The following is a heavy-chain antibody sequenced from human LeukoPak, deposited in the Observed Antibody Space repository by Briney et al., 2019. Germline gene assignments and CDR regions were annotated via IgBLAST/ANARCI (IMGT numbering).Heavy chain of an antibody. CDR3: ARTPKGPRSPNSGGSGYWFDP. CDR2: INPNSGGT. J-gene: IGHJ5*02. V-gene: IGHV1-2*02. CDR1: GYTFTGYY. Sequence: ASVKVSCKASGYTFTGYYMHWVRQAPGQGLEWMGWINPNSGGTNYAQKFQGRVTMTRDTSISTAYMELSRLRSDDTAVYYCARTPKGPRSPNSGGSGYWFDPWGQGTLVTVSS. D-gene: IGHD2-15*01.